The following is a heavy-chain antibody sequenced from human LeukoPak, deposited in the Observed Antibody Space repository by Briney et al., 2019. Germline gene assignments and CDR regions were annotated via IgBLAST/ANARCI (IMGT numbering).Heavy chain of an antibody. CDR2: IYSGGST. J-gene: IGHJ4*02. Sequence: GGSLRLSCAASGFTVSGNYMSWVRQAPGKGLEWVSIIYSGGSTYYTDSVKGRFTISRDNSKNTLYLQMNSLRAEDTAVYYCAKGLSSPNPLFDYWGQGTLVTVSS. CDR3: AKGLSSPNPLFDY. CDR1: GFTVSGNY. D-gene: IGHD6-13*01. V-gene: IGHV3-53*01.